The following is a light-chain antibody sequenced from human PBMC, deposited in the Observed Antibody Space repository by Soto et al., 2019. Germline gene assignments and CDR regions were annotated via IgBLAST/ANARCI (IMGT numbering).Light chain of an antibody. J-gene: IGKJ1*01. CDR3: QQYGSPWT. Sequence: EIVLTQSPDTLSWSPGERATLSCGASQSLSSAYLVWYQQKPRHAPRLLMFAASSRATGTPDRLSGSGSGTDFTLTISRLAPEDSAVYYCQQYGSPWTFGHGTKVDIK. CDR2: AAS. CDR1: QSLSSAY. V-gene: IGKV3-20*01.